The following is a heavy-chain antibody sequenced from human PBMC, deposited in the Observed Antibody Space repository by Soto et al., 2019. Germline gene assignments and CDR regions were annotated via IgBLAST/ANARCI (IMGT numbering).Heavy chain of an antibody. J-gene: IGHJ4*02. CDR2: ISYGGET. Sequence: QLQLQESGPGLVKPSETLSLTCTVSGGFVSSSNDYYWGWLRQSPGKGVEWIGSISYGGETYYNPSIKSQVIISVDTSKIQLSLKLNSVTAADAAVYYCARHRNFIVGRTRSFDLWGQGTLVTVS. V-gene: IGHV4-39*01. D-gene: IGHD1-26*01. CDR1: GGFVSSSNDYY. CDR3: ARHRNFIVGRTRSFDL.